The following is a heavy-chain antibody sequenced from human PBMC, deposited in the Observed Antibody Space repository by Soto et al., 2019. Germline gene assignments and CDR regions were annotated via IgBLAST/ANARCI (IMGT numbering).Heavy chain of an antibody. CDR2: INAGNGNT. D-gene: IGHD6-13*01. CDR1: GYTFTSYA. J-gene: IGHJ4*02. Sequence: ASVKVSCKASGYTFTSYAMHWVRQAPGQRLEWMGWINAGNGNTKYSQKFQGRVTITRDTSASTAYMELSSLRSEDTAVYYCARVDSSWEHYFDYWGQGTLVTVSS. CDR3: ARVDSSWEHYFDY. V-gene: IGHV1-3*01.